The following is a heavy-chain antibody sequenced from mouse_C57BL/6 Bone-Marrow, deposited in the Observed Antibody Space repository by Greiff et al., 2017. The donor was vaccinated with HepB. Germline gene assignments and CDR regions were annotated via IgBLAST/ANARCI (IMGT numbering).Heavy chain of an antibody. D-gene: IGHD2-4*01. Sequence: VKLVESGAELARPGASVKLSCKASGYTFTSYGISWVKQRTGQGLEWIGEIYPRSGNTYYNEKFNGKATLTADKSSSTAYMELRSLTSEDSAVYFCASYDYHWYFDVWGTGTTVTVSS. CDR1: GYTFTSYG. CDR3: ASYDYHWYFDV. CDR2: IYPRSGNT. V-gene: IGHV1-81*01. J-gene: IGHJ1*03.